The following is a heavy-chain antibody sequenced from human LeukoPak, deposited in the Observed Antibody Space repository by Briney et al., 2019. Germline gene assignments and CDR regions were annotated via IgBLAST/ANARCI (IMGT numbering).Heavy chain of an antibody. CDR3: ARDPYSGHYGNDYYYYMDV. CDR2: ITSSSSYA. Sequence: GGSLRLSCEASGFTFSTYNTNCVRQAPGKRLEWVSSITSSSSYAFYADSVKGRFTISRDNAKSSPYLQMNNLRAEDTAVYYCARDPYSGHYGNDYYYYMDVWGKGTTVTISS. CDR1: GFTFSTYN. V-gene: IGHV3-21*01. D-gene: IGHD5-12*01. J-gene: IGHJ6*03.